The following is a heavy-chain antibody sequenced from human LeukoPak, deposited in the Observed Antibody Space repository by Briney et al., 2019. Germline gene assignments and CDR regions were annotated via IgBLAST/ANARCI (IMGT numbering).Heavy chain of an antibody. CDR2: VHRSGRA. CDR1: GDSISGSNYH. J-gene: IGHJ5*02. V-gene: IGHV4-39*07. Sequence: SETLSLTCTVSGDSISGSNYHWGWIRQPPGMGLEWLGNVHRSGRAYYNESLRGRTTISVDTSKNQFSLRLASMTTADTAVYYCAREPDAWGQGILVTVS. CDR3: AREPDA.